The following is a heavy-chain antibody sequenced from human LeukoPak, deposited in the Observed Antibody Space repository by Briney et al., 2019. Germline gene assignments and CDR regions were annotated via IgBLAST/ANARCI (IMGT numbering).Heavy chain of an antibody. CDR1: GGTFSSYA. CDR3: AREGGYCSGGSCYSRGGWNKYYASFFPYFAAFDI. CDR2: IIPIFGTA. Sequence: ASVKVSCKASGGTFSSYAISWVRQAPGQGLEWMGGIIPIFGTANYAQKFQGRVTITTDESTSTAYMELSSLRSEDTAVYYCAREGGYCSGGSCYSRGGWNKYYASFFPYFAAFDIWGQGTMVTVSS. J-gene: IGHJ3*02. D-gene: IGHD2-15*01. V-gene: IGHV1-69*05.